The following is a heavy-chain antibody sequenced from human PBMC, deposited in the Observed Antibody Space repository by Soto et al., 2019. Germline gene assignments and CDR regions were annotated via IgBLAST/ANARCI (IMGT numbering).Heavy chain of an antibody. CDR1: GGSISSSSYY. D-gene: IGHD3-22*01. Sequence: SETLSLTCTVSGGSISSSSYYWGWIRQPPGKGLEWIGSIYYSGSTYYNPSLKSRVTISVDTSKNQFSLKLSSVTAADTAVYYCARALYYYDSSGYGPWGQGTLVTVSS. CDR2: IYYSGST. CDR3: ARALYYYDSSGYGP. V-gene: IGHV4-39*07. J-gene: IGHJ5*02.